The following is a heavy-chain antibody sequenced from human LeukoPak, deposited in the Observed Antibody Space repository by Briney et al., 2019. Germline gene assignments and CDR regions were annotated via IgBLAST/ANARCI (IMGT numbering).Heavy chain of an antibody. CDR1: GFTFSSYN. CDR3: ASDYSGNYFYAFDI. V-gene: IGHV3-48*01. Sequence: HGESLKISCAASGFTFSSYNMNWVRQAPGKGLKWVSYISSSSSTIYYADSVKGRFTISRDNAKNSLYLQMNSLRAVDTAVYYCASDYSGNYFYAFDIWGQGTMVTVSS. J-gene: IGHJ3*02. CDR2: ISSSSSTI. D-gene: IGHD1-26*01.